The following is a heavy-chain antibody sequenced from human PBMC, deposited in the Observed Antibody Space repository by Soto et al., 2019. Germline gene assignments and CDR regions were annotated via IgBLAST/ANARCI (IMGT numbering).Heavy chain of an antibody. CDR3: TTDRGYSYGPFDY. V-gene: IGHV3-15*01. CDR1: GFTFSNAW. Sequence: GGSLSLSCAASGFTFSNAWMSWVRQAPGKGLEWVGRIKSKTDGGTTDYAAPVKGRFTISRDDSKNTLYLQMNSLKTEDTAVYYCTTDRGYSYGPFDYWGQGTLVTVSS. J-gene: IGHJ4*02. CDR2: IKSKTDGGTT. D-gene: IGHD5-18*01.